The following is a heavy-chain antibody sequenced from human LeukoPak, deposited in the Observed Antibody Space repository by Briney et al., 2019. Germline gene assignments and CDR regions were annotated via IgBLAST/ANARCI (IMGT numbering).Heavy chain of an antibody. CDR2: MNPNSGNT. CDR1: GYTFTSYD. D-gene: IGHD1-26*01. CDR3: ASGSEWEPYAFDI. J-gene: IGHJ3*02. Sequence: ASVKVSCKAPGYTFTSYDINWVRQATGQGLEWMGWMNPNSGNTGYAQKFQGRVTITRNTSISTAYMELSSLRSEDTAVYYCASGSEWEPYAFDIWGQGTMVTVSS. V-gene: IGHV1-8*03.